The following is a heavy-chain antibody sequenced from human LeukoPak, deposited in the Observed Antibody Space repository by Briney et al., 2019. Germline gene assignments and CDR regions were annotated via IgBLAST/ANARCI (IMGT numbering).Heavy chain of an antibody. Sequence: SETLSLTCTVSGGSISSGGYYWSWIRQPPGKGLEWIGYIYHSGSTYYNPSLKSRVTISVDRPKNQFSLKLSSVTAAGTAVYYCARHSHGDYGPGYYYYGMDVWGQGTTVTVSS. V-gene: IGHV4-30-2*01. CDR2: IYHSGST. CDR3: ARHSHGDYGPGYYYYGMDV. J-gene: IGHJ6*02. D-gene: IGHD4-17*01. CDR1: GGSISSGGYY.